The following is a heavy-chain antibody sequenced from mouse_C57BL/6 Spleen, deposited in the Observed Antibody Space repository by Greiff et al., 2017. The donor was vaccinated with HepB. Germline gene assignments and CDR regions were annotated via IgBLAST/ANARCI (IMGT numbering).Heavy chain of an antibody. CDR3: ARRDYDEKAY. D-gene: IGHD2-4*01. CDR1: GYTFTSYW. J-gene: IGHJ3*01. CDR2: IDPSDSYT. V-gene: IGHV1-50*01. Sequence: QVQLQQSGAELVKPGASVKLSCKASGYTFTSYWMQWVKQRPGQGLEWIGEIDPSDSYTNYNQKFKGKATLTVDTSSSTAYMQLSSLTSEDSAVYYCARRDYDEKAYWGQGTLVTVSA.